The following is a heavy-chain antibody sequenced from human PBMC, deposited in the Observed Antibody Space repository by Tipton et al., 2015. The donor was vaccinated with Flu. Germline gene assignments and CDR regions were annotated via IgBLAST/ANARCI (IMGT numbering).Heavy chain of an antibody. D-gene: IGHD6-19*01. CDR3: AKVIPELVAGLDY. Sequence: SLRLSYAASGFTFSRYAMSWVRQAPGKGLEWVSAISGGGAIRYFADSVKGRFTISRDNSKNMLYLHMSSLRPEDTAIYYCAKVIPELVAGLDYWGQGTLVTVPS. CDR2: ISGGGAIR. V-gene: IGHV3-23*01. CDR1: GFTFSRYA. J-gene: IGHJ4*02.